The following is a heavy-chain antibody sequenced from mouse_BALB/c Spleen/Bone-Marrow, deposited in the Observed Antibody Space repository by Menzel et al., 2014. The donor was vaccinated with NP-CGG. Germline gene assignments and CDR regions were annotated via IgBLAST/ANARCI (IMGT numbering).Heavy chain of an antibody. CDR2: IDPENGNT. CDR3: TRWVYYGSSYFDY. J-gene: IGHJ2*01. CDR1: GFNIXDYY. Sequence: VHVKQSGAEFVRPGALVKLSCNASGFNIXDYYMHWVKQRPEQGLEWIGWIDPENGNTIYDPKFPGKASITADTSSNTAYLQLSSLTSEDTAVYYCTRWVYYGSSYFDYWGQGTTLTVSS. V-gene: IGHV14-1*02. D-gene: IGHD1-1*01.